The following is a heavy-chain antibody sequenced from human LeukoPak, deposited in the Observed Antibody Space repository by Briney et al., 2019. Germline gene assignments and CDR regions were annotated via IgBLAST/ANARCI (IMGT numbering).Heavy chain of an antibody. CDR2: IHNSGST. CDR1: GASISTGTY. Sequence: SQTLSLTCTVSGASISTGTYWSWIRPPAGEGLEWIGRIHNSGSTNYNPSLNSRVTISVDTSKNQVPLKLTSVTAADTAVYYCARNGYGSGSSWWGQGTLVTVSS. V-gene: IGHV4-61*02. J-gene: IGHJ4*02. D-gene: IGHD3-10*01. CDR3: ARNGYGSGSSW.